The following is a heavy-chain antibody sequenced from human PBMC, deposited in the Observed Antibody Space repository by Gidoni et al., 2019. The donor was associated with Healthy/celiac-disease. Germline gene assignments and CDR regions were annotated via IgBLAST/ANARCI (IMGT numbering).Heavy chain of an antibody. J-gene: IGHJ4*02. V-gene: IGHV3-7*01. CDR2: IKQDGSEK. D-gene: IGHD6-19*01. CDR1: AFTFSSYW. Sequence: EVQLVESGGGLVQPGGSLRLSCAASAFTFSSYWLSWVRQAPGKGLEWVANIKQDGSEKYYVDSVKGRFTISRDNAKNSLYLQMNSLRAEDTAVYYCAREPGYSSGWYSDYWGQGTLVTVSS. CDR3: AREPGYSSGWYSDY.